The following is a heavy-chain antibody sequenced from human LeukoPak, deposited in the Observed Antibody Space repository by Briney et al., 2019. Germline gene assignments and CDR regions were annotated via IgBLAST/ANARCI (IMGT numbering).Heavy chain of an antibody. Sequence: SETVSLTCTVSGGSITSASWTWIRQPAGKGLEWIGRIYTSGSTNYNPSLKSRVTISIDTSKNQFSLKLSSVTAADTAVYYCAIGTYYYYYMDVWGKGTTVTVSS. CDR1: GGSITSAS. CDR3: AIGTYYYYYMDV. V-gene: IGHV4-4*07. CDR2: IYTSGST. J-gene: IGHJ6*03. D-gene: IGHD1-1*01.